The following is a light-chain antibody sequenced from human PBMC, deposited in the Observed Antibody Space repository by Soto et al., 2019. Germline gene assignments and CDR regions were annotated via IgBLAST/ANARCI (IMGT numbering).Light chain of an antibody. CDR2: EVT. J-gene: IGLJ2*01. CDR1: SSDVGYYNH. V-gene: IGLV2-14*01. CDR3: SSYTSSGTLV. Sequence: QSALTQPASVSGSPGQSITISCTGTSSDVGYYNHVSWYQQHPGKAPKLMIYEVTKRPSGVSNRFSGSKSGNTASLTISGLQAEDEADYYCSSYTSSGTLVFGGGTKLTVL.